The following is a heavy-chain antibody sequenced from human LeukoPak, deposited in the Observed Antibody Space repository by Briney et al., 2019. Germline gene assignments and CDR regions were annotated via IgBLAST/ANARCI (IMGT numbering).Heavy chain of an antibody. Sequence: SETLSLTCTVSGDSISSRSYYWGWIRQPPGKGLEWIGSIYYSGSTYYNPSLKSRVTISVNTSKNQFSLKLSSVTAADTAVYYCARSFPLYCSGGSCYEDYWGQGTLVTVSS. CDR1: GDSISSRSYY. J-gene: IGHJ4*02. V-gene: IGHV4-39*07. D-gene: IGHD2-15*01. CDR3: ARSFPLYCSGGSCYEDY. CDR2: IYYSGST.